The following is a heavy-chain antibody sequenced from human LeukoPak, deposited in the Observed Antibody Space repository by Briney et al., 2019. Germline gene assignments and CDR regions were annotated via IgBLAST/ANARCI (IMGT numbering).Heavy chain of an antibody. D-gene: IGHD4-17*01. V-gene: IGHV4-30-4*01. CDR3: ARDLRYSVTTLDV. J-gene: IGHJ6*02. CDR2: IYYSGST. Sequence: SETLSLTGTVSGASVNSSDDYWSWIRQPPEKGLEWIGYIYYSGSTYYNPSLKSRVSISVDTSKNQFSLKLSSVTAADTAVYYCARDLRYSVTTLDVWGQGTTVTVSS. CDR1: GASVNSSDDY.